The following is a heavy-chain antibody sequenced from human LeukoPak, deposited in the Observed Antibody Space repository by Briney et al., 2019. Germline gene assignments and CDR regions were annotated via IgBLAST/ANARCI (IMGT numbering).Heavy chain of an antibody. CDR2: IYYGGST. V-gene: IGHV4-59*08. CDR1: GGSISSYY. D-gene: IGHD3-10*01. CDR3: ASNYYGSGSLDY. J-gene: IGHJ4*02. Sequence: SETLSLTCTVSGGSISSYYWSWIRQPPGKGLEWIGYIYYGGSTNYNPSLKSRVTISVDTSKNQFSLKVSSVTAADTAVYYCASNYYGSGSLDYWGQGNLVTVSS.